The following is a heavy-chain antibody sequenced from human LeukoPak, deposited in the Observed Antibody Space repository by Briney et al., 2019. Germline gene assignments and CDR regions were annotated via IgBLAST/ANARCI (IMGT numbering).Heavy chain of an antibody. CDR1: GCSFTGYW. Sequence: GESLKISCKGSGCSFTGYWIGWVRQMPGKGLEWMGIIYPGDSDTRYSPSFQGQVTISADKSISTAYLQWSSLKASDTAVYYCARHIAAAGTEFDYWGQGTLVTVSS. V-gene: IGHV5-51*01. CDR3: ARHIAAAGTEFDY. CDR2: IYPGDSDT. J-gene: IGHJ4*02. D-gene: IGHD6-13*01.